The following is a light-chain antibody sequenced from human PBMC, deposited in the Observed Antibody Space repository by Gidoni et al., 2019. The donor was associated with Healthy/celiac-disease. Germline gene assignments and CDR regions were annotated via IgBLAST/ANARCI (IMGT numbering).Light chain of an antibody. CDR1: QDISNY. CDR2: DAS. Sequence: DMQMTQSPSSLSASVGDRVTITCQASQDISNYLNWYQQKPGKAPKLLIYDASNLETGVPSRFSGSGSGTDFTFTISSLQPEDIATYYCQQYDNLPWTFXQXTKVEIK. CDR3: QQYDNLPWT. J-gene: IGKJ1*01. V-gene: IGKV1-33*01.